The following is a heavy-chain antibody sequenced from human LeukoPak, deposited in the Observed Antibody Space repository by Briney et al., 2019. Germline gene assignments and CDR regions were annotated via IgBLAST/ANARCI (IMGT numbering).Heavy chain of an antibody. V-gene: IGHV3-23*01. D-gene: IGHD6-6*01. CDR3: AKDLARIGARQSDY. Sequence: AGESVRLSCAASGFTFYNYAMRWLAQAPGKGLVWVLGISDSVDSTHYADSVKGRFTISRDKSTTTLYLQMNSLRAEDTDLYDCAKDLARIGARQSDYWGQGTLVTVSS. CDR2: ISDSVDST. CDR1: GFTFYNYA. J-gene: IGHJ4*02.